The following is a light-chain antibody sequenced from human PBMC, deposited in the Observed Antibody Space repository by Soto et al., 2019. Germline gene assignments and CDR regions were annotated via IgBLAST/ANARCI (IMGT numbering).Light chain of an antibody. CDR2: SNH. Sequence: QSVLTQPPSASGTPGQRVTIFCSGSSSNIGRNSVYWYQQLPGTAPKLLIYSNHQRPSVVPDRFSASKSGTSASLAISGLRSEDEANYYCAAWDDSPSGVVFGGGTKLTVL. V-gene: IGLV1-47*02. CDR1: SSNIGRNS. J-gene: IGLJ2*01. CDR3: AAWDDSPSGVV.